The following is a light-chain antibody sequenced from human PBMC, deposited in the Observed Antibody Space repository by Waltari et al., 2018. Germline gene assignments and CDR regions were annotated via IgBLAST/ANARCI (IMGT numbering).Light chain of an antibody. J-gene: IGKJ1*01. Sequence: DIQMTQSPSSLSASVGDRVTITCRAIQGISNYLAWYQQKPGKVPKLLIYVADILQAGVPSRFSGSGSETDFTLTISRLQPEDAAIYYCQKYNSAPRTFGQGTKVEIK. CDR3: QKYNSAPRT. CDR1: QGISNY. CDR2: VAD. V-gene: IGKV1-27*01.